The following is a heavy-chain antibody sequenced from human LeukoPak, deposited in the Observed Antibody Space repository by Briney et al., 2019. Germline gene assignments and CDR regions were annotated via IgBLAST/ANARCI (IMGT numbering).Heavy chain of an antibody. V-gene: IGHV5-51*01. CDR3: AVTTPLRYCSGGSCYGVQAFDV. D-gene: IGHD2-15*01. J-gene: IGHJ3*01. CDR2: IYPGDSDP. CDR1: EYSFTTYW. Sequence: GESLKISCKGSEYSFTTYWIAWVRQMPGKGLEWMGIIYPGDSDPRYSPSFQGQVTISIDKSITTAYLQWSSLKASDTAMYYCAVTTPLRYCSGGSCYGVQAFDVWGQGTMVNVSS.